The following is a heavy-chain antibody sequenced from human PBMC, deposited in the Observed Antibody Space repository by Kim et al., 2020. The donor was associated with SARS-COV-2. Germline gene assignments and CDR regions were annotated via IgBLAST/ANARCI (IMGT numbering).Heavy chain of an antibody. CDR3: AGEAVAGSGRLDY. CDR1: GGSISSYY. J-gene: IGHJ4*02. D-gene: IGHD6-19*01. Sequence: SETLSLTCTVSGGSISSYYWSWIRQPPGKGLEWIGYIYYSGSTNYNPSLKSRVTISVDTSKNQFSLKLSSVTAADTAVYYCAGEAVAGSGRLDYWGQGTLVTVSS. CDR2: IYYSGST. V-gene: IGHV4-59*13.